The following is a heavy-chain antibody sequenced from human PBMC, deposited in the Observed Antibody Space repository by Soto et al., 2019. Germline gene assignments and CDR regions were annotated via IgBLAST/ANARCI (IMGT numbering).Heavy chain of an antibody. V-gene: IGHV4-31*03. CDR2: IYHSGST. Sequence: QVQLQESGPGLVKPSQTLSLTCTVSGSSISSGSYYWSWIRQHPGQGLEWIGYIYHSGSTYYNPSLKSRATISLDTSRNQFSLKLSSVTAADTAVYYCARDYMAVVDWGQGTLVTVSS. J-gene: IGHJ4*02. CDR3: ARDYMAVVD. D-gene: IGHD2-15*01. CDR1: GSSISSGSYY.